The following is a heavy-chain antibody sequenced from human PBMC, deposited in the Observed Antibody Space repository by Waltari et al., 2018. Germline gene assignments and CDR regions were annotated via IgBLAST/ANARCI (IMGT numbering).Heavy chain of an antibody. V-gene: IGHV3-33*01. Sequence: QVQLVESGGGVVQPGRSLRLSCAASGFTFSSYGMHWVRQAPGKGLEWVAVIWYDGSNKYYADSVKGRFTISRDNSKNSLYLQMNSLRAEDTAVYYCARENPRVIVVVRGAFDIWGQGTMVTVSS. CDR2: IWYDGSNK. D-gene: IGHD3-22*01. CDR1: GFTFSSYG. J-gene: IGHJ3*02. CDR3: ARENPRVIVVVRGAFDI.